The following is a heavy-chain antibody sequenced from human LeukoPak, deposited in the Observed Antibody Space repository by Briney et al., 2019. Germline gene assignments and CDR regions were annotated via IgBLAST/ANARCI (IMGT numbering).Heavy chain of an antibody. V-gene: IGHV1-2*02. CDR2: INPDSGIT. CDR3: ARDPSGDSSGYPFHH. CDR1: GDTLIGDY. Sequence: GASVSVSCTASGDTLIGDYIEWGREAPGEGPEWMGWINPDSGITNHAQKFHRRVTMTRDTSINPAYMEVSTLRSDDTAVYYCARDPSGDSSGYPFHHWGQGTLVTVSS. J-gene: IGHJ4*02. D-gene: IGHD3-22*01.